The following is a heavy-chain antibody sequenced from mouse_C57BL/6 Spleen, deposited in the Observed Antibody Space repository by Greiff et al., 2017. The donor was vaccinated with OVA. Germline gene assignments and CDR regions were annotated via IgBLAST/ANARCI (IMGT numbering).Heavy chain of an antibody. CDR1: GFSFNTYA. Sequence: VQLVESGGGLVQPKGSLKLSCAASGFSFNTYAMNWVRQAPGKGLEWVARIRSKSNNYATYYADSVKDRFTISRDDSESMLYLQMNNLKTEDTAMYYCVRHGIGYSSMDYWGQGTSVTVSS. J-gene: IGHJ4*01. D-gene: IGHD2-3*01. CDR2: IRSKSNNYAT. CDR3: VRHGIGYSSMDY. V-gene: IGHV10-1*01.